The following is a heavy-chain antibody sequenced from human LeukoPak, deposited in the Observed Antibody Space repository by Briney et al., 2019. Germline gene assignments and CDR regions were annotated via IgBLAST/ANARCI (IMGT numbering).Heavy chain of an antibody. D-gene: IGHD6-25*01. J-gene: IGHJ4*02. Sequence: GGSLRLSCAASGFTFNSYAMSWVRQAPGKGLEWVSAISASGGSTYYADSVKGRFTISRDNSKNTLYLQMNSLRAEDTAVYYCAKKRSGWLNDYWGQGTLVTVSS. CDR3: AKKRSGWLNDY. CDR2: ISASGGST. CDR1: GFTFNSYA. V-gene: IGHV3-23*01.